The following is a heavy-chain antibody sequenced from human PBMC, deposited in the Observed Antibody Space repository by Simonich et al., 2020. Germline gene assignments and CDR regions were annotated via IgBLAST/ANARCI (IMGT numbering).Heavy chain of an antibody. V-gene: IGHV4-38-2*01. J-gene: IGHJ6*02. CDR1: GYSISSGYY. CDR2: SYNRGST. CDR3: ARVGYSNYYYYGMDV. D-gene: IGHD6-13*01. Sequence: QVQLQESGPGLVKPSETLSLTCAVSGYSISSGYYWGWIRQPPRKGLEWIVSSYNRGSTYYNPSLKSRVTISVDTSKNQFSLKLSSVTAADTAVYYCARVGYSNYYYYGMDVWGQGTTVTVSS.